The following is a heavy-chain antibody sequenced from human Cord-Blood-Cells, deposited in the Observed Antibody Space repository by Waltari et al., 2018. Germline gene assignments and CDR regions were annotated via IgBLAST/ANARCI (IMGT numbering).Heavy chain of an antibody. J-gene: IGHJ4*02. Sequence: QVQLQESGPGLVKPSEPLSLTCTVSGYSISSGYYWGWIRQPPGKGLEWIGSIYHSGSTYYNPSLKSRVTISVDTSKNQFSLKLSSVTAADTAVYYCARGPIQLDYWGQGTLVTVSS. V-gene: IGHV4-38-2*02. D-gene: IGHD6-6*01. CDR3: ARGPIQLDY. CDR1: GYSISSGYY. CDR2: IYHSGST.